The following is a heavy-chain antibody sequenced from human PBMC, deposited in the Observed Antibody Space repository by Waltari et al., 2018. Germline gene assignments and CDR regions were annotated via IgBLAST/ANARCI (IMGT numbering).Heavy chain of an antibody. V-gene: IGHV3-30*18. Sequence: QVQLVESGGGVVQPGRSLRLSCAASGFTFSSYGMHWVCQAPGKGLEWVAVIWYDGSNKYYADSVKGRFTISRDNSKNTLYLQMNSLRAEDTAMYYCAKDSDSSGYYYGYFDYWGQGTLVTVSS. D-gene: IGHD3-22*01. J-gene: IGHJ4*02. CDR2: IWYDGSNK. CDR3: AKDSDSSGYYYGYFDY. CDR1: GFTFSSYG.